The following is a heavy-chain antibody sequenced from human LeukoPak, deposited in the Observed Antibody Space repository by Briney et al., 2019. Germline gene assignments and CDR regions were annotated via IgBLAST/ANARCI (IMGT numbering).Heavy chain of an antibody. V-gene: IGHV3-30*18. CDR1: GFTFSSYG. CDR3: AKEGVVVAAGFYFDY. Sequence: GGSLRLSCAASGFTFSSYGMHWVRQAPGKGLEWVAVISYDGSNKYYADSVKGRFTIYRDNSKNTLYLQMNSLRAEDTAVYYCAKEGVVVAAGFYFDYWGQGTLVTVSS. J-gene: IGHJ4*02. D-gene: IGHD2-15*01. CDR2: ISYDGSNK.